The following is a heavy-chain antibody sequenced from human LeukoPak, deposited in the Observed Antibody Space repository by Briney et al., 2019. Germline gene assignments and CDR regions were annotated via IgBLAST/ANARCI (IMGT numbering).Heavy chain of an antibody. V-gene: IGHV3-49*03. D-gene: IGHD2-15*01. Sequence: GGSLRLSCTISGFTFRHYGLTWFRQAPGKGLEWVGYIQSEGGGGTTRYAAAVAGRFIISRDDSKSVAFLQMNSLKIDDTGVYYCARDVGGRTPFRFWGQGTMVAVSS. CDR1: GFTFRHYG. CDR2: IQSEGGGGTT. J-gene: IGHJ4*02. CDR3: ARDVGGRTPFRF.